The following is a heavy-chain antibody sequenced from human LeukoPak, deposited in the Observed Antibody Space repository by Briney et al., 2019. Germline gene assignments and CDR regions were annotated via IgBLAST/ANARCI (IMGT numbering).Heavy chain of an antibody. CDR3: ARGLPTYVSSSWYYYYYYYMDV. V-gene: IGHV1-8*03. D-gene: IGHD6-13*01. CDR1: GYTFTSYD. Sequence: ASVKVSCKASGYTFTSYDINWVRQATGQGLEWMGWMNPNSGNTGYAQKFQGRVTITRNTSISTAYMELSSLRSEDTAVYYCARGLPTYVSSSWYYYYYYYMDVWGKGTTVTVSS. CDR2: MNPNSGNT. J-gene: IGHJ6*03.